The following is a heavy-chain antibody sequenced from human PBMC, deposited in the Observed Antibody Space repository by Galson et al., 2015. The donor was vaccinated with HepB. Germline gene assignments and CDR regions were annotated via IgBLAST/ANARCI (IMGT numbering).Heavy chain of an antibody. CDR3: ATSSGWASDALDL. CDR2: IDPTDSET. J-gene: IGHJ3*01. CDR1: GYRFTSYW. D-gene: IGHD6-19*01. V-gene: IGHV5-51*01. Sequence: QSGAEVKKPGESLKISCKGSGYRFTSYWIGWVRQMPGKGLEWMAMIDPTDSETRYSPSFQGQVTVSIDKSLNTAHLHWSSLRASDTAMYYCATSSGWASDALDLWGQGTLVTVSP.